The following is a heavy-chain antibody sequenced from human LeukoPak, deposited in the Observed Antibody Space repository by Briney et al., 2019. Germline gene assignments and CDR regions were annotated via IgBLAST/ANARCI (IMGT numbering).Heavy chain of an antibody. D-gene: IGHD3-10*01. CDR1: GFTFSSFG. CDR3: ARDFGSLEDYFDY. J-gene: IGHJ4*02. V-gene: IGHV3-30*02. Sequence: PGGSLRPSCAASGFTFSSFGMHRVRQAPGKGLEWVTFIRYDGSIKNYADSVKGRFTISRDNSKNTLYLQMNSLRAEDTAIYYCARDFGSLEDYFDYWGQGTLVTVSS. CDR2: IRYDGSIK.